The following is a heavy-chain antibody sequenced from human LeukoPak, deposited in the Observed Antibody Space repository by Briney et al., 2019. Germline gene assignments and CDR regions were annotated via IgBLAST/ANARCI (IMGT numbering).Heavy chain of an antibody. D-gene: IGHD6-13*01. V-gene: IGHV4-61*02. J-gene: IGHJ3*02. CDR1: GGSISSGSYY. CDR3: ARGIRDSAPWQQLVEGAFDI. Sequence: PSETLSLTCTVSGGSISSGSYYWGWLRQPAGKGLEWIGRIYTSGSTNYNPSLKSRVTISVDTSKNQFSLKLSSVTAADTAVYYCARGIRDSAPWQQLVEGAFDIWGQGTMVTVSS. CDR2: IYTSGST.